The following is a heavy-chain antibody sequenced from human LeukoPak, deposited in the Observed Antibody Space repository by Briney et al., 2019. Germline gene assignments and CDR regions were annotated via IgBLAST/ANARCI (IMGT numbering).Heavy chain of an antibody. CDR2: ISGSGGST. D-gene: IGHD3-10*01. Sequence: PGGSLRLSCAASGFTFSSYAMSWVRQAPGKGLEWVSAISGSGGSTYYADSVKGRFTISRDNSKNTLYLQMSSLRAEDTAVYYCATLGLRITMVRGVIILDYWGQGTLVTVSS. CDR1: GFTFSSYA. V-gene: IGHV3-23*01. CDR3: ATLGLRITMVRGVIILDY. J-gene: IGHJ4*02.